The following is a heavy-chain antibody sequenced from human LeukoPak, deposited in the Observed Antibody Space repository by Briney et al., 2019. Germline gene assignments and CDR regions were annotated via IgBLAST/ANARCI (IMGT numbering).Heavy chain of an antibody. Sequence: SETLSLTCAVYGGSFSGYYWSWIRQPPGKGLEGIGEINHSGSTNYNPSLKSRVTISVDTSKNQFSLKLSSVTAADTAVYYCARTSVTKSVWGTFGNIWGQGTMVTVSS. CDR1: GGSFSGYY. V-gene: IGHV4-34*01. CDR3: ARTSVTKSVWGTFGNI. CDR2: INHSGST. J-gene: IGHJ3*02. D-gene: IGHD3-16*01.